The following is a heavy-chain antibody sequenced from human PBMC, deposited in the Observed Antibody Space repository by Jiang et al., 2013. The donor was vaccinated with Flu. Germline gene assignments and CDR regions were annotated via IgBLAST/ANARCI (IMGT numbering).Heavy chain of an antibody. V-gene: IGHV1-69*04. D-gene: IGHD4-23*01. CDR2: IIPTLGIA. Sequence: SGGTFSSYTVTWVRQAPGQGLEWMGRIIPTLGIANYAQKFQGRVTITADKSTSTVYMELSSLRSEDTAVYYCARDRDGGNYYYYYMDVWGKGTTVTVSS. CDR1: GGTFSSYT. J-gene: IGHJ6*03. CDR3: ARDRDGGNYYYYYMDV.